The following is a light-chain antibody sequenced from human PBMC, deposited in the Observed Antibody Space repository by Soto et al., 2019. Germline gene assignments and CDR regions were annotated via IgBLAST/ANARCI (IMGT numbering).Light chain of an antibody. CDR2: GAS. CDR3: KQYKNWRPYT. CDR1: QSVSSN. Sequence: EIVMTQSPATLSVSPGERATLSCRASQSVSSNLAWYQQKPGQAPRLLIYGASTRATGIPARCSGSGSGTEFTLTISSLLSEDFSVYYCKQYKNWRPYTFGQGTKLEIK. J-gene: IGKJ2*01. V-gene: IGKV3-15*01.